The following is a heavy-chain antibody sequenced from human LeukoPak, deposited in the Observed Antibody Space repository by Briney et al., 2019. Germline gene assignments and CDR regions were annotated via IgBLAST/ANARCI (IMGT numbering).Heavy chain of an antibody. Sequence: ASVKVSCKASGYTFTSYDINWVRQATGQGLEWMGWMNPNSGNTGYAQKFQGRVTMTRNTSISTAYMELSSLRSEDTAVYYCARRPGFQCYYYYYMDVWGKGTTVTVSS. D-gene: IGHD3-10*01. V-gene: IGHV1-8*01. CDR2: MNPNSGNT. CDR3: ARRPGFQCYYYYYMDV. CDR1: GYTFTSYD. J-gene: IGHJ6*03.